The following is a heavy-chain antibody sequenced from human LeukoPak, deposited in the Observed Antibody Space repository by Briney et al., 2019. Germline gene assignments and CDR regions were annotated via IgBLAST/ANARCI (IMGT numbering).Heavy chain of an antibody. J-gene: IGHJ6*02. CDR3: ARGLTIFGVVIISYYYYGMDV. CDR1: GFTFSTYW. CDR2: ISYDGSNK. Sequence: PGGSLRLSCAASGFTFSTYWMHWVRQAPGKGLEWVAVISYDGSNKYYADSVKGRFTISRDNSKNTLYLQMNSLRAEDTAVYYCARGLTIFGVVIISYYYYGMDVWGQGTTVTVSS. V-gene: IGHV3-30*03. D-gene: IGHD3-3*01.